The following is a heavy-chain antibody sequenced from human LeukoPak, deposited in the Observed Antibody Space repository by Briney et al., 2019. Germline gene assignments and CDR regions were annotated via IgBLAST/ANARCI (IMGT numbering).Heavy chain of an antibody. Sequence: ASVKVSCKASGYSFTDYDFSWVRQAPGQGLEWLGWVSIYNDNTHYAREFQDRVTMTTDISTSTAYMELKSLTSGDTAVYFCARTGHYRLDYWGQGTLVTVSS. V-gene: IGHV1-18*01. CDR1: GYSFTDYD. D-gene: IGHD3-9*01. CDR3: ARTGHYRLDY. J-gene: IGHJ4*02. CDR2: VSIYNDNT.